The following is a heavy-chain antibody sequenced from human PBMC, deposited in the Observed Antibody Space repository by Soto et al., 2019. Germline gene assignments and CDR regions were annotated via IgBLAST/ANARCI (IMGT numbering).Heavy chain of an antibody. Sequence: TLSLTCAVSGGSFSSYFWSWIRQSPGKGLEWIGEINHSGTTYYNPSLKSRVTISVDTSKNQFSLKLSSVTAADTAVYYCARVSGDGELLTWFDPWGQGTLVTVSS. CDR1: GGSFSSYF. V-gene: IGHV4-34*09. J-gene: IGHJ5*02. CDR3: ARVSGDGELLTWFDP. CDR2: INHSGTT. D-gene: IGHD3-10*01.